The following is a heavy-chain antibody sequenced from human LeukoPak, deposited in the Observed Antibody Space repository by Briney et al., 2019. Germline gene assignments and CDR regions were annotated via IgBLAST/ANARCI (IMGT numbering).Heavy chain of an antibody. V-gene: IGHV1-24*01. CDR1: GYTLTELS. CDR2: FDPEDGET. J-gene: IGHJ4*02. D-gene: IGHD6-19*01. CDR3: ATGYIAVAVLDY. Sequence: ASGKLSCTVSGYTLTELSMHWVRQAPGKGLGWMGGFDPEDGETIYAQKFQGRVTMTEDTSTDTAYMELRSLRSEDTAVYYCATGYIAVAVLDYWGQGTLVTVSS.